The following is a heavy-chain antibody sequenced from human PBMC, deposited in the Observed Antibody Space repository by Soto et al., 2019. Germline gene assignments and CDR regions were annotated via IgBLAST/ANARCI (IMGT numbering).Heavy chain of an antibody. D-gene: IGHD6-13*01. CDR1: GFTFSSYS. Sequence: GGSLRLSCGASGFTFSSYSMNWVRQAPGKGLEWVSYISSSSSTIYYADSVKGRFTISRDNAKHSLYLQMNSLRAEDTAVYYCARHPERIAEIGWFDPWGQGTLVTVSS. CDR2: ISSSSSTI. V-gene: IGHV3-48*01. CDR3: ARHPERIAEIGWFDP. J-gene: IGHJ5*02.